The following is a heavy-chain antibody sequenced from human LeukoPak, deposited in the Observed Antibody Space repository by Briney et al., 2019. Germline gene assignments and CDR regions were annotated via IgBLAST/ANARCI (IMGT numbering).Heavy chain of an antibody. CDR1: GFTFTSSA. D-gene: IGHD5-12*01. J-gene: IGHJ2*01. V-gene: IGHV1-58*01. CDR2: IVVGSGNT. Sequence: GASVKVSCKASGFTFTSSAVQWVRQARGQRLEWIGWIVVGSGNTNYAQKFQGRVTMTRNTSISTAYMELSSLRSEDTAVYYCARGHDSGYDLWYFDLWGRGTLVTVSS. CDR3: ARGHDSGYDLWYFDL.